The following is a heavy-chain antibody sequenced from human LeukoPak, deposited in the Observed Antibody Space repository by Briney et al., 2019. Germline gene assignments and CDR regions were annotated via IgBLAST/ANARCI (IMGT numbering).Heavy chain of an antibody. V-gene: IGHV5-51*01. CDR3: ARYFGYCSSTSCYAYFDY. Sequence: GESLKISCKGTAYSFTSYWIGWVRQMPGKGLEWMGIIYPGDSDTRYSPSFQGQVTISADKSISTAYLQWSSLKASDTAMYYCARYFGYCSSTSCYAYFDYWGQGTLVTVSS. D-gene: IGHD2-2*01. CDR1: AYSFTSYW. J-gene: IGHJ4*02. CDR2: IYPGDSDT.